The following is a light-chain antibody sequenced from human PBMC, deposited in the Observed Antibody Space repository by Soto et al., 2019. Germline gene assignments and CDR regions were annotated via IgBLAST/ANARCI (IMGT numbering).Light chain of an antibody. CDR3: SSFPSSSPG. CDR1: SSDVGGYNY. Sequence: QSVLTQPASVSGSPGQSITISCTGTSSDVGGYNYVSWYQQHPGKAPKLMIYEVSNRPSGVSNRFSGSKSGNTASLTISGLQAEDEADYYCSSFPSSSPGFGTGTKGTVL. CDR2: EVS. J-gene: IGLJ1*01. V-gene: IGLV2-14*01.